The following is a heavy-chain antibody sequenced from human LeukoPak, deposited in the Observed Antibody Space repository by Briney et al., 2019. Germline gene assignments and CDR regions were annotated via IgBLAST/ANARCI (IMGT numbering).Heavy chain of an antibody. CDR3: ARDQASGWPFYGMDV. V-gene: IGHV3-21*01. CDR2: ISGSSSYT. D-gene: IGHD6-19*01. J-gene: IGHJ6*02. CDR1: GFTFSSYS. Sequence: PGGSLRLSCAASGFTFSSYSMNWVRQAPGKGLEWVSSISGSSSYTYYADSVKGRFTISRDNAKNSLYLQMSSLRAEDTAVYYCARDQASGWPFYGMDVWGQGTTVTVSS.